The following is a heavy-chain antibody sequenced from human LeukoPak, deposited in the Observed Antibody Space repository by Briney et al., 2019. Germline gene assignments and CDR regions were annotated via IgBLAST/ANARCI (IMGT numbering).Heavy chain of an antibody. V-gene: IGHV4-59*01. J-gene: IGHJ6*02. CDR1: GGSISSYY. Sequence: SETLSLTCTVSGGSISSYYWSWIRQPPGKGLEWIGYIYYSGSTNYNPSLKSRVTISVDTSKNQFSLKLSSVTAADTAVYYCARGSGYYYYYGMDVWGQGTTVTVSS. CDR3: ARGSGYYYYYGMDV. CDR2: IYYSGST.